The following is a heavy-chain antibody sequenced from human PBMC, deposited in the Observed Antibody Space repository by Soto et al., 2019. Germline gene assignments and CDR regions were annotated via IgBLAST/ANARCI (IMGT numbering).Heavy chain of an antibody. CDR1: GYTFTNYA. J-gene: IGHJ6*01. V-gene: IGHV1-18*01. CDR2: ISAYSGDT. CDR3: AKYGRGCSIFGATMDV. D-gene: IGHD3-3*01. Sequence: VQLLQSGGEVRKPGASVKVSCKTSGYTFTNYAINWVRQAPGQGLQWMGWISAYSGDTKYAQRFQDRLTVTTDPSTTTASMALRSLRSDYTAVYYCAKYGRGCSIFGATMDVWGQGNTVNVSS.